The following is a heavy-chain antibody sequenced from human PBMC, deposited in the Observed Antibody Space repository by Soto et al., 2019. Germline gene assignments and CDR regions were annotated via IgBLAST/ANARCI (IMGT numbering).Heavy chain of an antibody. CDR2: VNAYNGDT. CDR3: ARDEYGGDSGYYPMDV. CDR1: GYTFTRCG. J-gene: IGHJ6*03. Sequence: QVQLVQSGAEVKKPGASVKVSCKASGYTFTRCGISWVRQAPGQGLEWMGWVNAYNGDTNYSQNLQGRVTMTADTTTSTAYMELRSLRSDDTATYYRARDEYGGDSGYYPMDVWGQGTTVTVSS. D-gene: IGHD2-21*02. V-gene: IGHV1-18*01.